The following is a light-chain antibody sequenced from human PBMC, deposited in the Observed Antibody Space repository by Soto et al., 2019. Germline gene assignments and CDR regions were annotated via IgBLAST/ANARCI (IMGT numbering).Light chain of an antibody. CDR2: QDS. CDR1: KLGNKY. J-gene: IGLJ2*01. CDR3: QAWDSGAVV. V-gene: IGLV3-1*01. Sequence: SYELTQTPAVSVSPGQTASISCSGDKLGNKYTCWYQQKPGQSPVLVIYQDSERPSGIPERFSGSSSGNTATLTISETKAMDEADYYCQAWDSGAVVFGGGTKVTVL.